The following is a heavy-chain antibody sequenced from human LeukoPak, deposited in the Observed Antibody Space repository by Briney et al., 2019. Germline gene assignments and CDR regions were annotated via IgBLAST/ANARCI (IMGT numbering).Heavy chain of an antibody. Sequence: PGGSLRLSCAASGFTFSSYAMSWVRQAPGKGLEWVSAISGSGGSTYYADSVKGRFTISRDNSKNTLYLQMNSLRAEDTAVYYCAKEKRDITMVRGVIGAFDIWGQGTMVTVSS. D-gene: IGHD3-10*01. CDR2: ISGSGGST. J-gene: IGHJ3*02. CDR3: AKEKRDITMVRGVIGAFDI. V-gene: IGHV3-23*01. CDR1: GFTFSSYA.